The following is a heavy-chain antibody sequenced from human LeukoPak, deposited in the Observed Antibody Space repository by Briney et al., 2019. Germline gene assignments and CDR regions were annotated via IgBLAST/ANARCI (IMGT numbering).Heavy chain of an antibody. J-gene: IGHJ4*02. V-gene: IGHV3-23*01. CDR1: GLTFSTYA. D-gene: IGHD5-24*01. Sequence: EGSLRLSCAASGLTFSTYAMSWVRQAPGKGLEWVSAISGSGGSTYYADSVKGRFTISRDNSKNTLYLQMNSLRAEDTAVYYCAKAKLQSLGIDYWGQGTLVTVSS. CDR2: ISGSGGST. CDR3: AKAKLQSLGIDY.